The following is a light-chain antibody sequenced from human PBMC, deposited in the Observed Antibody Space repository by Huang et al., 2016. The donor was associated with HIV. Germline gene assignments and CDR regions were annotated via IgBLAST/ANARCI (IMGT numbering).Light chain of an antibody. Sequence: ERVMTQSPATLAVSPGERATLSCRASQSVSNNLAWYQQKPGQAPSLLFYEASSRATGVPARFSVSGSGTEFTLTISSLQSEDFAIYYCQQFNNWPPSFGGGTKVEIK. CDR2: EAS. J-gene: IGKJ4*01. CDR1: QSVSNN. CDR3: QQFNNWPPS. V-gene: IGKV3-15*01.